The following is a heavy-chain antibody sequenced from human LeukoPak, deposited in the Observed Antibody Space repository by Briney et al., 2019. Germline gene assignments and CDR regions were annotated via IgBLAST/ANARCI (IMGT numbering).Heavy chain of an antibody. V-gene: IGHV3-7*01. CDR2: IKQDGSEK. J-gene: IGHJ6*03. Sequence: GGSLRLSCAASGFTFSSYGMSWVRQAPGKGLEWVANIKQDGSEKYYVDSVKGRFTISRDNAKNSLYLQMNSLRAEDTAVYYCARAAKAYYDYIWGSHTLPGYYYYYMDVWGKGTTVTVSS. D-gene: IGHD3-16*01. CDR3: ARAAKAYYDYIWGSHTLPGYYYYYMDV. CDR1: GFTFSSYG.